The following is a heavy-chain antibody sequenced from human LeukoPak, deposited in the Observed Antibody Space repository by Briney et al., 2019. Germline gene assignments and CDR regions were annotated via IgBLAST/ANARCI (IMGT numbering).Heavy chain of an antibody. D-gene: IGHD3-22*01. CDR3: TADYYYDSSGYVDAFDI. J-gene: IGHJ3*02. CDR2: MGVGSGTT. CDR1: GFTFSRSA. V-gene: IGHV1-58*01. Sequence: SVKGTCKASGFTFSRSAVQWVRQASGQRPEWIGWMGVGSGTTIHAPTVQAKATFTWDLTTTTAYLEWSSLSSEPPTVSYSTADYYYDSSGYVDAFDIWGQGTMVTVSS.